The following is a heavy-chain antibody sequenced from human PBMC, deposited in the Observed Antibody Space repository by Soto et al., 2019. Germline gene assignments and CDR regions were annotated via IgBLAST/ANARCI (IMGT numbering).Heavy chain of an antibody. CDR2: ISHSGST. V-gene: IGHV4-31*03. CDR3: AREYTYGSNFFDC. CDR1: GGSISSAAYY. J-gene: IGHJ4*02. D-gene: IGHD5-18*01. Sequence: PSETLSLTCTVSGGSISSAAYYWSWIRQHPGKGLEWFGYISHSGSTYYTPSLKSRVIISADTSKNQFSVNLTSVTAADTAVYYCAREYTYGSNFFDCWGQGALVTVSS.